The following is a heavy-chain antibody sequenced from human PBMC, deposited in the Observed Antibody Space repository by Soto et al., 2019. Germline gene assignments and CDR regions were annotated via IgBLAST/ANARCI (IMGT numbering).Heavy chain of an antibody. D-gene: IGHD6-25*01. V-gene: IGHV3-23*01. CDR1: GFTFSSYA. Sequence: PGGSLRLSCAASGFTFSSYAMSWVRQAPGKGLEWVSAISGSGGSTYYADSVKGRFTISRDNSKNTLYLQMNSLRAEDTAVYCCAKDSDPVSTSSGDVWGQGTTVTV. CDR3: AKDSDPVSTSSGDV. CDR2: ISGSGGST. J-gene: IGHJ6*02.